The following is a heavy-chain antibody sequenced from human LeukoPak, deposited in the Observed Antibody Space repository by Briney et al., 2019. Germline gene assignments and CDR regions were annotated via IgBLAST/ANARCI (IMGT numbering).Heavy chain of an antibody. J-gene: IGHJ2*01. CDR1: GGSISSSTYY. V-gene: IGHV4-39*07. D-gene: IGHD1-26*01. Sequence: PSETLSLTCTVSGGSISSSTYYWGWIRQPPGKGLEWIGSIFYSGRTYYNPSLKSRVTMSVDTSKNQFSLRLSSVNAADTAVYYCARVHIEGWFFDLWGRGTLVTVSS. CDR3: ARVHIEGWFFDL. CDR2: IFYSGRT.